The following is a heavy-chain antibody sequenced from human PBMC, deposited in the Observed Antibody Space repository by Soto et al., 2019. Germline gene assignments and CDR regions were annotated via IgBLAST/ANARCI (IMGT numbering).Heavy chain of an antibody. V-gene: IGHV4-34*01. CDR1: GGSFSGYY. Sequence: SETLSLTCAVYGGSFSGYYWSWIRQPPGKGLEWNGEINHSGSTNYNPSFKSRVTISVDTSKNQFSLKLSSVTAADTAVYYCARGSADIVVVVAANTGPFDYWGQGTLVTVSS. CDR2: INHSGST. D-gene: IGHD2-15*01. CDR3: ARGSADIVVVVAANTGPFDY. J-gene: IGHJ4*02.